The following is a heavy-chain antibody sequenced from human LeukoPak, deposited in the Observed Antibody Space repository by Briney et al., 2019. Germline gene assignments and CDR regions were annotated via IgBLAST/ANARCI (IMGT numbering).Heavy chain of an antibody. Sequence: GGSLRLSCAASGLSFSYYWMSWVRQAPGKGLEWVANVNQDGSEKYYVDSVKGRFTISRDNGKNSLYLQMNSLRAEDTAVYYCASFPPYMVRTDAFDIWGQGTMVTVSS. CDR1: GLSFSYYW. V-gene: IGHV3-7*01. D-gene: IGHD3-10*01. CDR2: VNQDGSEK. CDR3: ASFPPYMVRTDAFDI. J-gene: IGHJ3*02.